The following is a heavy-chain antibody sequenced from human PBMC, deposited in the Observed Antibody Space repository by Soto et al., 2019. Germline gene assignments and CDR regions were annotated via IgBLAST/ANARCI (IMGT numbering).Heavy chain of an antibody. J-gene: IGHJ6*02. CDR2: IYTGGNT. Sequence: RGSLRLSCAASGFTVTSYYMSWVRQAPGKGLEWVSLIYTGGNTNYADSVKGRFTISRGNSKNTLYLQMNSLRAEDTAVYYCARDYYYGSGNYYRADHYHYGMDVWGQGTTVTVSS. V-gene: IGHV3-53*01. CDR1: GFTVTSYY. D-gene: IGHD3-10*01. CDR3: ARDYYYGSGNYYRADHYHYGMDV.